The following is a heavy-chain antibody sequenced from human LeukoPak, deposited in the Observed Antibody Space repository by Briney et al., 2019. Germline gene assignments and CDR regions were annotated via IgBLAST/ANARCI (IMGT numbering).Heavy chain of an antibody. J-gene: IGHJ5*02. D-gene: IGHD3-9*01. CDR2: ISGSGGST. CDR1: GFTFSSYA. CDR3: AKDNSPYDILTATPPYNWFDP. Sequence: GGSLRLSCAASGFTFSSYAMSWVRQAPGKGLEWVSPISGSGGSTYYADSVKGRSTISRDNSKKTLYLQINSLRAEDTAVYYCAKDNSPYDILTATPPYNWFDPWGQGTLVTVSS. V-gene: IGHV3-23*01.